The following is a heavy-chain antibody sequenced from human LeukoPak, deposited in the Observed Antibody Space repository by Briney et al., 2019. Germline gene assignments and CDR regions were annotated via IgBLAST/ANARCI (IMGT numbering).Heavy chain of an antibody. V-gene: IGHV4-34*01. CDR2: INHSGST. CDR1: GGSFSGYY. CDR3: ARGGQRQRRPWYYYGSGSYSCVY. J-gene: IGHJ4*02. D-gene: IGHD3-10*01. Sequence: PSETLSLTCAVYGGSFSGYYWSWIRQPPGKGLEWIGEINHSGSTNYNPSLKSRVTISVGTSKNQFSLKLSSVTAADTAVYYCARGGQRQRRPWYYYGSGSYSCVYWGQGTLVTVSS.